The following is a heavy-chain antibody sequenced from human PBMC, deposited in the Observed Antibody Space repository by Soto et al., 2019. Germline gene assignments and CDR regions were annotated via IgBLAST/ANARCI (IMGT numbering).Heavy chain of an antibody. D-gene: IGHD3-3*01. CDR3: ARQYYDFWSDYSAAPHMDV. Sequence: PSQTLSLTCAISGDSVSSNSAALNWIRQSPSRGLEWLGRTYYRSKWYNDYAVSVKSRITINPDTSKNQFSLQLNSVTPEDTAVYYCARQYYDFWSDYSAAPHMDVWGKGTTVTVSS. CDR1: GDSVSSNSAA. J-gene: IGHJ6*03. V-gene: IGHV6-1*01. CDR2: TYYRSKWYN.